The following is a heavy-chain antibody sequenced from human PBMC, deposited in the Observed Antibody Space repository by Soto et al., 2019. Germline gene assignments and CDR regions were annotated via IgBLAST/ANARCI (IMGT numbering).Heavy chain of an antibody. CDR2: IKQDGSEK. D-gene: IGHD3-9*01. CDR3: ARERYFDWLQIDY. J-gene: IGHJ4*02. CDR1: GFTFSSYW. V-gene: IGHV3-7*01. Sequence: TGGSLRLSCAASGFTFSSYWMSWVRQAPGKGLEWVANIKQDGSEKYYVDSVKGRFTISRDNAKNSLYLQMNSLRAEDTAVYYCARERYFDWLQIDYWGQGALVTVSS.